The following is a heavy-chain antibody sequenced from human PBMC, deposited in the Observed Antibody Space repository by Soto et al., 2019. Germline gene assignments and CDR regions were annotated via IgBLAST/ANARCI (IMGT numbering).Heavy chain of an antibody. CDR2: ISYDGSNK. Sequence: GGSLRLSCAASGFTFSSYAMHWVRQAPGKGLEWVAVISYDGSNKYYADSVKGRFTISRDNSKNTLYLQMNSLRAEDTAVYYCARDLILYSSGSIDYWGQGTLVTVSS. J-gene: IGHJ4*02. CDR3: ARDLILYSSGSIDY. D-gene: IGHD6-19*01. V-gene: IGHV3-30-3*01. CDR1: GFTFSSYA.